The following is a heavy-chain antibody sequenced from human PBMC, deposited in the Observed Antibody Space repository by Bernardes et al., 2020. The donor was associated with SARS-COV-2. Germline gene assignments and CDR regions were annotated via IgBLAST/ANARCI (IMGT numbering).Heavy chain of an antibody. CDR2: IIPIFGTA. Sequence: SVKVSCKASGGTFSSYAISWVRQAPGQGLEWMGGIIPIFGTANYAQKFQGRVTITADESTSTAYMELSSLRSEDTAVYYCARSGWGTTSFARHHPWWFDPWGQGTLVTVSS. D-gene: IGHD3-16*01. V-gene: IGHV1-69*13. CDR3: ARSGWGTTSFARHHPWWFDP. J-gene: IGHJ5*02. CDR1: GGTFSSYA.